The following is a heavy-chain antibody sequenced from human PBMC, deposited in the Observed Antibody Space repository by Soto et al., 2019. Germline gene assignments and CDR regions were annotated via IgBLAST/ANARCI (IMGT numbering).Heavy chain of an antibody. CDR1: GFTFSDYY. J-gene: IGHJ4*02. D-gene: IGHD5-12*01. CDR3: ARDFYGGYAGSLAF. CDR2: ISGSSGTI. V-gene: IGHV3-11*01. Sequence: GGSLRLSCTTSGFTFSDYYMSWIRQAPGKGLEWVSYISGSSGTIYYADSVKGRFTISRDNAKNSLHLQMTSLRVDDTAVYYCARDFYGGYAGSLAFWGQGTLVTVSS.